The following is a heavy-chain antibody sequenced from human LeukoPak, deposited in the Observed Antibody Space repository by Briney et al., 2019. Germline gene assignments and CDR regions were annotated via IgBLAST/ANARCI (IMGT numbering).Heavy chain of an antibody. CDR3: ASPPHTATDAFDI. J-gene: IGHJ3*02. V-gene: IGHV7-4-1*02. D-gene: IGHD5-18*01. CDR1: GGTFSSYA. CDR2: INTNTGNP. Sequence: ASVKVSCKASGGTFSSYAISWVRQAPGQGLEWMGWINTNTGNPTYAQGFTGRFVFSLDTSVSTAYLQISSLKAEDTAVYYCASPPHTATDAFDIWGQGTMVTVSS.